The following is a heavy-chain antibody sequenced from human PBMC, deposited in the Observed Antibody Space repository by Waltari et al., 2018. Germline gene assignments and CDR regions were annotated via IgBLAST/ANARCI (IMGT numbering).Heavy chain of an antibody. V-gene: IGHV3-48*03. CDR1: GFSFRRYE. Sequence: EAQLVESGGGLVQPGGSLRLSCRASGFSFRRYELNWVRQAPGKGLEWISYISDSDNSKFYAESVKGRFTVSRDNAKNSLHLEMNSLRAEDTATYYCVRDGLGSGRTRVDVWGQGTTVIVSS. CDR2: ISDSDNSK. CDR3: VRDGLGSGRTRVDV. J-gene: IGHJ6*02. D-gene: IGHD2-2*01.